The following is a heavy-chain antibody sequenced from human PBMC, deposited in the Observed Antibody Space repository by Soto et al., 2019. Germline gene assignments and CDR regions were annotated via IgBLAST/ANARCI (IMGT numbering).Heavy chain of an antibody. Sequence: PSETLSLTCPVSGGSISSYYWSWIRQPPGKGLEWIGYIYYSGSTNYNPSLKSRVTISVDTSKNQFSLKLSSVTAADTAVYYCARGMEQQLVQTFDYWGQGTLVTVSS. J-gene: IGHJ4*02. CDR1: GGSISSYY. V-gene: IGHV4-59*01. CDR2: IYYSGST. CDR3: ARGMEQQLVQTFDY. D-gene: IGHD6-13*01.